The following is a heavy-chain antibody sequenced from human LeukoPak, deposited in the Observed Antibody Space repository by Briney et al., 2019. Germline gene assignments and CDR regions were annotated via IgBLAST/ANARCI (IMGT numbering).Heavy chain of an antibody. CDR1: RGTFSSYG. CDR3: ASGGVSSTIFGVVIPHFDY. J-gene: IGHJ4*02. V-gene: IGHV1-69*04. D-gene: IGHD3-3*01. Sequence: ASVKVSCKASRGTFSSYGITWVRQAPGQGLEWMGRIIPILGLANYAQKFQGRVTITADKSTGTAYMELSSLRSDDTAVYHCASGGVSSTIFGVVIPHFDYWGQGTLVTVSS. CDR2: IIPILGLA.